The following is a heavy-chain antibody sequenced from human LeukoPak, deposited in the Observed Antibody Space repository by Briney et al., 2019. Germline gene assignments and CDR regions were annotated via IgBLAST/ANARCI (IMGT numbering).Heavy chain of an antibody. CDR2: INPNSDGT. V-gene: IGHV1-2*02. Sequence: GASVRVSCKASGYTFTSYAMHWVRQAPGQGLEWMGCINPNSDGTNYAQTFQGRVTMTRDTAISTVYMELSSLRSEDTAVYYCARATFEQLPPPYPHSVLRFLEWLSPVDYWGQGTLVTVSS. CDR3: ARATFEQLPPPYPHSVLRFLEWLSPVDY. J-gene: IGHJ4*02. CDR1: GYTFTSYA. D-gene: IGHD3-3*01.